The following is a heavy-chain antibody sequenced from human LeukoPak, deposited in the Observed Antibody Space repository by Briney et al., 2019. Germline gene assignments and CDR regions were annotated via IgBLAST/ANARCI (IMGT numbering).Heavy chain of an antibody. CDR2: IYYSGST. CDR1: GGSVRSDNYY. V-gene: IGHV4-61*01. J-gene: IGHJ4*02. CDR3: ASFTMIVGRPSAYIDY. D-gene: IGHD3-22*01. Sequence: PSETLSLTCIVSGGSVRSDNYYWSWIRQPPGKGLEWIGYIYYSGSTNYNPSLKSRVTISVDTSKNQFSLKLSSVTAADTAVYYCASFTMIVGRPSAYIDYWGQETLVTVSS.